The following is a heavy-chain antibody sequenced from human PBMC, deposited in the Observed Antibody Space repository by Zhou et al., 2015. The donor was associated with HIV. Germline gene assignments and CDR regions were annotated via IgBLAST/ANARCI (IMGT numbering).Heavy chain of an antibody. CDR1: GGTFSSYA. CDR2: IIPIFGTA. CDR3: ARDPGCTTGTTCYYYYYMDV. D-gene: IGHD1-1*01. V-gene: IGHV1-69*01. J-gene: IGHJ6*03. Sequence: QVQLVQSGAEVKKPGSSVKVSCKASGGTFSSYAISWVRQAPGQGLEWMGGIIPIFGTANYAQKFQGRVTITADESTSTAYMELSSLRSEDTAVYYCARDPGCTTGTTCYYYYYMDVWGKGTTVTVSS.